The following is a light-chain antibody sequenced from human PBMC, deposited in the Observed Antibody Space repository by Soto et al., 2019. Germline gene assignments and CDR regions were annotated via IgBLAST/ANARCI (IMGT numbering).Light chain of an antibody. CDR3: QQYNNWPPIT. CDR2: GAS. J-gene: IGKJ5*01. V-gene: IGKV3-15*01. Sequence: EIVMTQSPATLSVSPGERATLSCRASHSVSSNLALYQQRPGQAPRLLISGASTRATGIPARFSGSGSGTEFTLTISSLQSADFGVYYCQQYNNWPPITFGQGTRLEIK. CDR1: HSVSSN.